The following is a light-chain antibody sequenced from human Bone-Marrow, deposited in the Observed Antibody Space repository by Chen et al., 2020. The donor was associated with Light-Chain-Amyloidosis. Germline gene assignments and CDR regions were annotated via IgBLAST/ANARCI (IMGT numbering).Light chain of an antibody. Sequence: DIQMTQSPSTLSASVGDRVTITCRASQIISSWLAWYQQKPGKAPNLLIYKASSLKSGVPSRFSGSGSGTEFTLTINSLQPDDIATYYCQQYSGNPLTFGGRTRVEIK. CDR3: QQYSGNPLT. J-gene: IGKJ4*01. CDR1: QIISSW. V-gene: IGKV1-5*03. CDR2: KAS.